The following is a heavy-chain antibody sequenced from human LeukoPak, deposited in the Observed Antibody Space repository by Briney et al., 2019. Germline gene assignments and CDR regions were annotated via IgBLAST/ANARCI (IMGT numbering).Heavy chain of an antibody. Sequence: GGSLRLSCAASGFTFSSYSMNWVRQAPGKGLEWVGRIKSKTDGGTTDYAAPVKGRFTISRDDSKNTLYLQMNSLKTEDTAVYYCTTAPNRQLDPNLWFDYWGQGTLVTVSS. J-gene: IGHJ4*02. CDR3: TTAPNRQLDPNLWFDY. V-gene: IGHV3-15*01. CDR2: IKSKTDGGTT. D-gene: IGHD1-14*01. CDR1: GFTFSSYS.